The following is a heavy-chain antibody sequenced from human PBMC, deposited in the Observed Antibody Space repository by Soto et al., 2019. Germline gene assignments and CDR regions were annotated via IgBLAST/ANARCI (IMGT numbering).Heavy chain of an antibody. J-gene: IGHJ3*02. CDR1: GGSISSSSYY. Sequence: SETLSLTCTVSGGSISSSSYYWGWIRQPPGKGLEWIGSIYYSGSTYYNPSLKSRVTISVDTSKNQLSLKLSSVTAADTAVYYCASRGGATTAFDIWGQGTMVTVSS. D-gene: IGHD1-26*01. V-gene: IGHV4-39*01. CDR3: ASRGGATTAFDI. CDR2: IYYSGST.